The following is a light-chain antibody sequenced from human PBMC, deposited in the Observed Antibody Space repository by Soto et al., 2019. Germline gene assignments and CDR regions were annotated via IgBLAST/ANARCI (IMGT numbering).Light chain of an antibody. J-gene: IGKJ4*01. Sequence: DIQMTQSPSTLSASVGDSVTSTCRASQSISPWLAWYQQKPGKAPTLLIYKASSLEGGVPSRFSGSGSGTDFNITISSLQPDDFATYYCQQYNTYPLTFGGGTTVEI. CDR2: KAS. CDR3: QQYNTYPLT. V-gene: IGKV1-5*03. CDR1: QSISPW.